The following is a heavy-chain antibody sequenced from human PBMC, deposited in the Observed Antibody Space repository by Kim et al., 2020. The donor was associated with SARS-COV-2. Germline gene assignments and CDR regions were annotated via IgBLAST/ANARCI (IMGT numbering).Heavy chain of an antibody. J-gene: IGHJ4*02. V-gene: IGHV3-74*01. CDR1: GLTFSRYW. Sequence: GGSLRLSCAASGLTFSRYWMHWVRQAPGEGLVWVSRVNGDGSSTTYAESVKGRFTISRDNAKNTVHLQMNSLRAEDTAVYFCATGLGFYYDYWGQGTLVTVSS. CDR3: ATGLGFYYDY. CDR2: VNGDGSST.